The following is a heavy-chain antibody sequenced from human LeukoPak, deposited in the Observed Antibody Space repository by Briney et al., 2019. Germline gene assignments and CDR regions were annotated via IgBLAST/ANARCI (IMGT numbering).Heavy chain of an antibody. CDR3: ARGTNPDYYDSSGYYY. J-gene: IGHJ4*02. V-gene: IGHV4-34*01. CDR2: INHSGST. D-gene: IGHD3-22*01. CDR1: GGSFSGNY. Sequence: PSETLSLTCAVYGGSFSGNYWSWIRQPPGKGLEWIGEINHSGSTNYNPSLKSRVTISVDTSKNQFSLKLSSVTAADTAVYYCARGTNPDYYDSSGYYYWGQGTLVTVSS.